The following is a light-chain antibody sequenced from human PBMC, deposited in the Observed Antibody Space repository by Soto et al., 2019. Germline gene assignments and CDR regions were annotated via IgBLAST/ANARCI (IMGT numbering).Light chain of an antibody. CDR2: GNS. V-gene: IGLV1-40*01. Sequence: QSVLTQPPSVSGAPGQRVTISCTGSSSNIGAGYDVHWYQQLPGTAPKLLIYGNSNRPSGVPDRFSGSKSGTSASLAITGLQAEDVADYYRQSYDSSLSVVFGGGTKLTVL. CDR3: QSYDSSLSVV. CDR1: SSNIGAGYD. J-gene: IGLJ2*01.